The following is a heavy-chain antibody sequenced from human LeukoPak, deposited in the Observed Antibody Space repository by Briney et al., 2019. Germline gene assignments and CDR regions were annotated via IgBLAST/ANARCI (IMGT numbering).Heavy chain of an antibody. CDR2: IYYSGST. CDR3: ARRITVSATNWFDP. Sequence: SETLSLTCTVSGGSISSYYWSWIRQPPGKGLEWIGYIYYSGSTSYNPSLKSRLTISLDTSKNQFSLRLSSVTAADTAIYYCARRITVSATNWFDPWGQGTLVTVSS. D-gene: IGHD6-19*01. J-gene: IGHJ5*02. V-gene: IGHV4-59*01. CDR1: GGSISSYY.